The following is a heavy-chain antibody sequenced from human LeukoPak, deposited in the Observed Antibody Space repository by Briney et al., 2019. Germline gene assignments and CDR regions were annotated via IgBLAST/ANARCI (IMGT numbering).Heavy chain of an antibody. V-gene: IGHV3-23*01. D-gene: IGHD6-6*01. CDR1: GFTFSSYA. Sequence: LPGGSLRLSCAASGFTFSSYAMSWVRQAPGKGLKWVSTINDRGDGTWYADSVKGRFTISRDNSYNTVSLQMNSLRDEDTGVYYCARVASKLNIAARPEGWFDPWGQGTLVTVSS. CDR2: INDRGDGT. CDR3: ARVASKLNIAARPEGWFDP. J-gene: IGHJ5*02.